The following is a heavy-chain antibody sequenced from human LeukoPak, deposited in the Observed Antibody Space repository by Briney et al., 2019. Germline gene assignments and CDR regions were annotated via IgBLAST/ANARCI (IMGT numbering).Heavy chain of an antibody. CDR3: ARGRGSLTF. CDR2: FYDTRSP. D-gene: IGHD3-10*01. CDR1: GGSISLYY. Sequence: SETLSLTCTVSGGSISLYYWSWIRQPPGKGLEWIGYFYDTRSPKYNPSLERRVTISVDMSRNQFSLNLTSVTTADTAVYYCARGRGSLTFWGQGTLATVSS. V-gene: IGHV4-59*01. J-gene: IGHJ4*02.